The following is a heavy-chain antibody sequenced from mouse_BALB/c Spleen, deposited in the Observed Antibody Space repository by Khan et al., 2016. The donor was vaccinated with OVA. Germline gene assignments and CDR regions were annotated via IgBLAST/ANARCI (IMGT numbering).Heavy chain of an antibody. V-gene: IGHV5-17*02. CDR1: GFTFSSFG. D-gene: IGHD2-1*01. CDR3: ARSGGNFHWYFDV. Sequence: EVELVESGGGLVQPGGSRTLSCAASGFTFSSFGMHWVRQAPKKGLEWVAYISSGSSTIYYVDTVKGRFTISRDNPKNTLFLQMTSLRSEDTAMYYCARSGGNFHWYFDVWGEGTSVTVSS. J-gene: IGHJ1*01. CDR2: ISSGSSTI.